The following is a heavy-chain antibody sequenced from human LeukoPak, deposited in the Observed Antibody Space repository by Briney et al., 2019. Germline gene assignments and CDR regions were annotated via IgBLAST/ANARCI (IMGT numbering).Heavy chain of an antibody. CDR3: ARRGYFEFWSGYFQRFEGWFDP. CDR2: IKQDGSEK. V-gene: IGHV3-7*01. J-gene: IGHJ5*02. CDR1: GFRFSTYW. Sequence: LAGGSLRLSCAASGFRFSTYWMSWVRQAPGKGLEWVANIKQDGSEKYYVDSVKGRFTVSRDNAKNSLYLEMNSLRAEDTAVYYCARRGYFEFWSGYFQRFEGWFDPWGQGTLVTVSS. D-gene: IGHD3-3*01.